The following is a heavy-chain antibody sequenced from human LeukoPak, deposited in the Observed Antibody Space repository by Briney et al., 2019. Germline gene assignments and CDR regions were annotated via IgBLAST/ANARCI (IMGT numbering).Heavy chain of an antibody. V-gene: IGHV4-4*02. CDR1: GGSFSSTNW. Sequence: PSETLSLTCGVSGGSFSSTNWWIWVRQPPGKGLEWIGEVYHRGDTNYNPSLKSRVTISVDKSKSQFSLSLRSVTAADTAVYYCAMRRGFHCSSTSCYGGFDFDYWGQGALITVSS. D-gene: IGHD2-2*01. CDR2: VYHRGDT. J-gene: IGHJ4*02. CDR3: AMRRGFHCSSTSCYGGFDFDY.